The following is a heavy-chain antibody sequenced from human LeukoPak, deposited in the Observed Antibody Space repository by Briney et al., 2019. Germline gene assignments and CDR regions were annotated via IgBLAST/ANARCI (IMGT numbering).Heavy chain of an antibody. CDR1: GFTVSSNY. CDR2: IYSGGST. V-gene: IGHV3-66*01. CDR3: ARDWDNCWDY. J-gene: IGHJ4*02. D-gene: IGHD1-1*01. Sequence: GGSLRLSCAASGFTVSSNYMNWVRQAPGKGLEWVSVIYSGGSTYYAESVKGRFTISRDKSKNTLYLQMSSLRAEDTAVYYCARDWDNCWDYWGQGTLVTVSS.